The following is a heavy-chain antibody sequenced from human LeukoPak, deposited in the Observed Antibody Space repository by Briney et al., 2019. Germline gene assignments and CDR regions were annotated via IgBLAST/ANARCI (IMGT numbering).Heavy chain of an antibody. V-gene: IGHV3-15*01. CDR3: ARRYGSGNFGDY. J-gene: IGHJ4*02. Sequence: PGGSLRLSCVAFGFTFKNAWMNWVRQAPGKGLEWVGRIKSKTDGGATDYAAPVKGRFTISRDDSKNTLYLQMNSLKGEDTAVYYCARRYGSGNFGDYWGQGTLVTVSS. CDR2: IKSKTDGGAT. D-gene: IGHD3-10*01. CDR1: GFTFKNAW.